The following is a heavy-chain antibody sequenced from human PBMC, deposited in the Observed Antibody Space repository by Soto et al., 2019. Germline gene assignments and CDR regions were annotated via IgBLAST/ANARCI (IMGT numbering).Heavy chain of an antibody. CDR1: GFTFGDYA. Sequence: GGSLRLSCTASGFTFGDYAMSWFRQAPGKGLEWVGFIRSKAYGGTTEYAASVKGRFTISRDDSKSIAYLQMNSLKTEDTAVYYCTRDTYGSGSYDFDYWGQGTLVTVSS. CDR2: IRSKAYGGTT. J-gene: IGHJ4*02. V-gene: IGHV3-49*03. D-gene: IGHD3-10*01. CDR3: TRDTYGSGSYDFDY.